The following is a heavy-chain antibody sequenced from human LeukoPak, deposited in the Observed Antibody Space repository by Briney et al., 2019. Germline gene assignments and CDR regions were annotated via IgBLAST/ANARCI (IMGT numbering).Heavy chain of an antibody. CDR3: ARHPGDYVLLTGYSSSHFDY. CDR1: GGSFSGSKW. V-gene: IGHV4-4*02. J-gene: IGHJ4*02. Sequence: PSETLSLTCAVSGGSFSGSKWCTSLRQPPGKGLEWIGEIYHSGGTNYNPSLKSRVTISAEQSRNHLSLKLRSVNAADTAVYYCARHPGDYVLLTGYSSSHFDYWGQGTLVIVSS. D-gene: IGHD3-9*01. CDR2: IYHSGGT.